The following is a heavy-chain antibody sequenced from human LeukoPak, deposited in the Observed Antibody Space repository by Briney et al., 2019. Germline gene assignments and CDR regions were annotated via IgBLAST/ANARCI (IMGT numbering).Heavy chain of an antibody. Sequence: GGSLRLSCAASGFTFSSYWMHWVRQAPGKGLEWISFINFKSEDIRYADSVEGRFIISRDNARKSLYLHMNSLRAEDTAVYYCARDKDYASDMWGQGTMVTVAS. CDR3: ARDKDYASDM. CDR1: GFTFSSYW. D-gene: IGHD4-11*01. V-gene: IGHV3-48*01. J-gene: IGHJ3*02. CDR2: INFKSEDI.